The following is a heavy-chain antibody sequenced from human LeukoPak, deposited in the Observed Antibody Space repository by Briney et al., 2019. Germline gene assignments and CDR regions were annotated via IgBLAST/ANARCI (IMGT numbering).Heavy chain of an antibody. V-gene: IGHV4-39*01. D-gene: IGHD3-10*01. Sequence: SETLSLTCTVSGGSISSSSYYWGWIRQPPGKGLEWIGGIYYSGSTYYNPSLKSRVTISVDTSKNQFSLKLSSVTAADTAVYYCARPRSPYYYGSGSLNWFDPWGQGTLVTVSS. CDR2: IYYSGST. J-gene: IGHJ5*02. CDR1: GGSISSSSYY. CDR3: ARPRSPYYYGSGSLNWFDP.